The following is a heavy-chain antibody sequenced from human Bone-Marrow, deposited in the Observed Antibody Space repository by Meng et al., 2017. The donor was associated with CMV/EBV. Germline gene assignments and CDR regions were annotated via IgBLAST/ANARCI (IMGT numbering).Heavy chain of an antibody. Sequence: ASVKVSCKASGYTFTTYGISWVRQAPGQGLEWMGWISAYNGNTNYAQKLQGRVTMTTDTSTSTAYMELRSLRSEDTAVYYCASTGYCGGTSCYPYYYYGMDVWGQGTTVTVSS. J-gene: IGHJ6*02. CDR1: GYTFTTYG. CDR2: ISAYNGNT. CDR3: ASTGYCGGTSCYPYYYYGMDV. V-gene: IGHV1-18*01. D-gene: IGHD2-2*01.